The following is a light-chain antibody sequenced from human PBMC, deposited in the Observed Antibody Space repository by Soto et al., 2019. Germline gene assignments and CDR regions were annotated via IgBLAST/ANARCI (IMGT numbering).Light chain of an antibody. V-gene: IGKV3-20*01. CDR3: QHYGSSLWT. CDR2: SVS. J-gene: IGKJ1*01. CDR1: QSVSGH. Sequence: EIVMTQSPATLSVSPGERATLSCRASQSVSGHLAWYQQKPGQAPRLLIYSVSSRATGIPDRFSGSGSGTDFTLSITRLEPEDFAVYYCQHYGSSLWTFGQGTKVDI.